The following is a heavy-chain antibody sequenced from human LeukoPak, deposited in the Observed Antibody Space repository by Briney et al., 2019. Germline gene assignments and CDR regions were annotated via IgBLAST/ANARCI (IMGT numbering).Heavy chain of an antibody. Sequence: SVKVSCKASGGTFSSYAISWVRQAPGQGLEWMGRIIPILGIANYAQKFQGRVTITADKSTSTAYMELSSLRSEDTAVYYCAREGNEVVTMVRGVIPLDYWGQGTLVTVSS. J-gene: IGHJ4*02. CDR1: GGTFSSYA. CDR3: AREGNEVVTMVRGVIPLDY. V-gene: IGHV1-69*04. CDR2: IIPILGIA. D-gene: IGHD3-10*01.